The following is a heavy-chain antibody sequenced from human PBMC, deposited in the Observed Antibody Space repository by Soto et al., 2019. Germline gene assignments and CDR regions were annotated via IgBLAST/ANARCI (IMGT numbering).Heavy chain of an antibody. CDR2: INAGNGNT. CDR3: ARGLRFLEAPYYYYYMDV. J-gene: IGHJ6*03. V-gene: IGHV1-3*01. D-gene: IGHD3-3*01. CDR1: GYTFTSYA. Sequence: ASVKVSCKASGYTFTSYAMHWVRQAPGQRLEWMGWINAGNGNTKYSQKFQGRVTITRDTSASTAYMELSSLRSEDTAVYYCARGLRFLEAPYYYYYMDVWGKGTTVTVS.